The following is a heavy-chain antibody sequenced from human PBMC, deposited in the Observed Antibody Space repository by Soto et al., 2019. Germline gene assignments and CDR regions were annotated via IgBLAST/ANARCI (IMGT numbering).Heavy chain of an antibody. J-gene: IGHJ5*02. V-gene: IGHV1-3*01. D-gene: IGHD2-15*01. CDR1: GDTLASYA. Sequence: ASVKLCCKDPGDTLASYAMQWVRQAQGQRLEWMGWINAGNGNTKYSQKFQGRVTMTRDTSTSTVYMELSSLRSEDTAVYYCARGYCSGGSCYSGRSWFDPWGQGTLVTVSS. CDR3: ARGYCSGGSCYSGRSWFDP. CDR2: INAGNGNT.